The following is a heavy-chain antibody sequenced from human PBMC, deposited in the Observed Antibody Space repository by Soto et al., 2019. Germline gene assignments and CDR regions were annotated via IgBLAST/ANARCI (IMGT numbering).Heavy chain of an antibody. J-gene: IGHJ6*02. D-gene: IGHD3-3*01. CDR3: AKDRRLRFLEMDV. V-gene: IGHV3-30*18. Sequence: GSLRLSCAASGFTFSSYGMHWVRQAPGKGLEWVAVISYDGSNKYYADSVKGRFTISRDNSKNTLYLQMNSLRAEDTAVYYCAKDRRLRFLEMDVWGQGATVTVSS. CDR2: ISYDGSNK. CDR1: GFTFSSYG.